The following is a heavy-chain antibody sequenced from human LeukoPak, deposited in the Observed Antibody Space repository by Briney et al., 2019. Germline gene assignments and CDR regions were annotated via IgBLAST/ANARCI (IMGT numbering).Heavy chain of an antibody. CDR1: GFTFNRHW. J-gene: IGHJ4*02. CDR2: IRQDGGQT. CDR3: ARLSGGSTIYDY. V-gene: IGHV3-7*01. D-gene: IGHD5/OR15-5a*01. Sequence: GGSLRLSCAASGFTFNRHWMSWVRQAPGKGLEWVATIRQDGGQTHYLDSAKGRFIISRDNAKNSLSLQMNSLRGEDTAVYYCARLSGGSTIYDYWGQGTLVTVSS.